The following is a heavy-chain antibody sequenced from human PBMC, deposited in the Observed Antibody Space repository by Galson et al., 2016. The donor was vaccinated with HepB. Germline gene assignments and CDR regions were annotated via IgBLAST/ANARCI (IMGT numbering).Heavy chain of an antibody. V-gene: IGHV3-23*01. J-gene: IGHJ4*02. CDR2: ISGSGDSS. CDR1: GLTFSSYA. CDR3: VPRRTAVAGNTPDY. D-gene: IGHD6-19*01. Sequence: SLRLSCAASGLTFSSYAMSWVRQASGKGLEWVSAISGSGDSSYYADSVKGRFTISRDNSKNTLYLQMNSLRAEDTAIYYCVPRRTAVAGNTPDYWGQGTLVTVSS.